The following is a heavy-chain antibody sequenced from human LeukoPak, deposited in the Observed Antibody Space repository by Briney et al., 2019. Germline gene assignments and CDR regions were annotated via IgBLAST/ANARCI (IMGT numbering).Heavy chain of an antibody. J-gene: IGHJ4*02. CDR2: ISDNGGGA. D-gene: IGHD2-15*01. CDR3: AKERSTVGTPLFDN. CDR1: GFSFGSYA. V-gene: IGHV3-23*01. Sequence: GGSLRLSCAAAGFSFGSYAMSWVRQAPGRGLEWVSGISDNGGGAYYGDSVKGRFTISRDNSKNMLYLQMNGLRAEDTALYYCAKERSTVGTPLFDNWGQGILVTVSS.